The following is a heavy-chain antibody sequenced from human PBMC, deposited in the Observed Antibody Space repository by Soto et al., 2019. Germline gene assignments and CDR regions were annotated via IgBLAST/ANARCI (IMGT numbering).Heavy chain of an antibody. CDR2: INHLGSI. CDR1: GGSLSDYF. CDR3: ARGSGWSAAGTPAWGSYYYGMYV. D-gene: IGHD6-13*01. Sequence: SETLSLTCVVSGGSLSDYFWSWIRQPPGMALEWIGEINHLGSINYNPSLKSRVTMSVDTSKNQFSLALSSVTAADTAAYYCARGSGWSAAGTPAWGSYYYGMYVWGQRTTVTVSS. V-gene: IGHV4-34*01. J-gene: IGHJ6*02.